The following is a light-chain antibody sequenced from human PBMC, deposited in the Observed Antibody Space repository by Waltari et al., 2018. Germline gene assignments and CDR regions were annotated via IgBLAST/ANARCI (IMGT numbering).Light chain of an antibody. CDR1: KLGDKY. CDR2: EDS. V-gene: IGLV3-1*01. CDR3: QTWTSSGVV. J-gene: IGLJ2*01. Sequence: SFELTQAPSMSVSPGQTASVTCSGDKLGDKYVCWYQQKPGHSPVLLIYEDSERPSGIPGRFSGSNSGNTATLTISATQAMDEADYYCQTWTSSGVVFGGGTKLTVL.